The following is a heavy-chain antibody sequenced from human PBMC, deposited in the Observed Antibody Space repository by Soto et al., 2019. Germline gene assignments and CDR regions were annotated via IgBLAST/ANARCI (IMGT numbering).Heavy chain of an antibody. V-gene: IGHV1-8*01. Sequence: ASVKVSCKASGDTFTSYDINWVRQATGQGLEWMGWMNPNSGNTGYAQKFQGRVTMTRNTSISTAYMELSSLRSEDTAVYYCARAPHYDFWSGYPVIDAFDIWGQGTMVTVSS. CDR1: GDTFTSYD. CDR3: ARAPHYDFWSGYPVIDAFDI. J-gene: IGHJ3*02. D-gene: IGHD3-3*01. CDR2: MNPNSGNT.